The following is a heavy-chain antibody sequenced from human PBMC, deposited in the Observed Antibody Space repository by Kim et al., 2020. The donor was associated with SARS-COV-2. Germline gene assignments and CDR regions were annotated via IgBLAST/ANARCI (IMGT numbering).Heavy chain of an antibody. D-gene: IGHD4-17*01. J-gene: IGHJ4*02. CDR3: ASYNDYGDYDPLIPPMY. Sequence: GGSLRLSCAASGFTFSDYYMSWIRQAPGKGLEWVSYISSSSSYTNYADSVKGRFTISRDNAKNSLYLQMNSLRAEDTAVYYCASYNDYGDYDPLIPPMYWGQGTLVTVSS. CDR1: GFTFSDYY. CDR2: ISSSSSYT. V-gene: IGHV3-11*03.